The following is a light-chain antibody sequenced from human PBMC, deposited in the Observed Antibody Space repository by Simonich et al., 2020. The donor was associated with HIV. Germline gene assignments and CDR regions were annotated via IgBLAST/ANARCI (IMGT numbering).Light chain of an antibody. CDR1: QGISNS. CDR3: QQYNNWPPLT. Sequence: MTQSPSSLSASVGDRVTITCRASQGISNSLAWYQQKPGKAPKLLLYAASRLESGVPSRFSGSGSGTEFTLTISSMQSEDFAVYYCQQYNNWPPLTFGGGTKVEIK. CDR2: AAS. J-gene: IGKJ4*01. V-gene: IGKV1-NL1*01.